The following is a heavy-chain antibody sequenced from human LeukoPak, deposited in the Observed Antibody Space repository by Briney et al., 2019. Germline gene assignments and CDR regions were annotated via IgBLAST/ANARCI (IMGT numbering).Heavy chain of an antibody. CDR2: ISGSGGST. CDR1: GFTLSSYG. V-gene: IGHV3-23*01. J-gene: IGHJ5*02. CDR3: AKRPLYGDYCANWFDP. Sequence: PGGSLRLSCAASGFTLSSYGMNWVSQAPGKGVEWVSGISGSGGSTYYADSVKGRFTISRDNSKNTLYLQMNSLRAEDTAVYYCAKRPLYGDYCANWFDPWGQGTLVTVSS. D-gene: IGHD4-17*01.